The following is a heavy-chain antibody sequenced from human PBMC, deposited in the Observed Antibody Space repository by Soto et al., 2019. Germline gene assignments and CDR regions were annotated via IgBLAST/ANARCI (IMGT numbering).Heavy chain of an antibody. CDR2: INPNSGGT. V-gene: IGHV1-2*04. J-gene: IGHJ3*02. Sequence: ASVKVSCKASGYTFTGYYMHWVRQAPGQGLEWMGWINPNSGGTNYAQKFQGWVTMTRDTSISTAYTELSRLRSDDTAVYYCAREHSSSWDAFDIWGQGTMVTVSS. CDR3: AREHSSSWDAFDI. D-gene: IGHD6-13*01. CDR1: GYTFTGYY.